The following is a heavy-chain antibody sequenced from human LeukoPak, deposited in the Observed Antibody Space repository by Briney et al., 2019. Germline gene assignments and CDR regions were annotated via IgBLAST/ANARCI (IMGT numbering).Heavy chain of an antibody. CDR3: ARTPRGPARRDY. J-gene: IGHJ4*02. V-gene: IGHV3-53*01. D-gene: IGHD2-15*01. CDR2: IYTAGTT. CDR1: GFTVSSNF. Sequence: GGSLTLSCDRSGFTVSSNFRSWVRQAPGKELDWVSVIYTAGTTYYADSFKVRLTISRSNSKSTLYLQMNSLRAADPAVYYCARTPRGPARRDYCGQGTLVTVSS.